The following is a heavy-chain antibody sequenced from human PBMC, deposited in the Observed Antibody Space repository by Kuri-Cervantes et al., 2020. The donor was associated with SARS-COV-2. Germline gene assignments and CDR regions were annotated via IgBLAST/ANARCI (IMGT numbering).Heavy chain of an antibody. V-gene: IGHV3-23*01. CDR3: AKGGPMVRGEIRNNWFNP. D-gene: IGHD3-10*01. Sequence: GESLKISCAASGFTFSSYAMSWVRQAPGKGLEWVSAISGSGGSTYYADSVKGRFTISRDNSKNTLYLQMNSLRAEDTAVYYCAKGGPMVRGEIRNNWFNPWGQGTLVTVSS. CDR2: ISGSGGST. J-gene: IGHJ5*02. CDR1: GFTFSSYA.